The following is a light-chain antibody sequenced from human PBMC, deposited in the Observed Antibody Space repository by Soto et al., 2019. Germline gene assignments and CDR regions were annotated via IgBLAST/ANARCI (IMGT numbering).Light chain of an antibody. J-gene: IGKJ1*01. V-gene: IGKV2-30*01. CDR2: RVS. CDR3: TQGTHWPRT. CDR1: KSLVYSDGNTH. Sequence: VVLTQSPLSLPVNFGQPASISCRSSKSLVYSDGNTHLSWFHQRPGQSPRRLIYRVSSRDSGVPDRLSGSGSGTDFTLEISRVEAEDVGIYFCTQGTHWPRTFGQGTKVEVK.